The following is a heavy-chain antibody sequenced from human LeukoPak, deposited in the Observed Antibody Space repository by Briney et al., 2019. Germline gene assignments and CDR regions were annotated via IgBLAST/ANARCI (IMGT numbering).Heavy chain of an antibody. D-gene: IGHD3-10*01. CDR2: IYYSGST. CDR3: ARDLITMIRGVSTGGWLDP. Sequence: SQTLSLTCTVSGGSISTSAYYWSWIRQHPGRGLEWIASIYYSGSTYYNPSLKSRITISVDTSKNQFSLNLSSVTAADTAVYYCARDLITMIRGVSTGGWLDPWGQGTLVTVSS. CDR1: GGSISTSAYY. V-gene: IGHV4-31*03. J-gene: IGHJ5*02.